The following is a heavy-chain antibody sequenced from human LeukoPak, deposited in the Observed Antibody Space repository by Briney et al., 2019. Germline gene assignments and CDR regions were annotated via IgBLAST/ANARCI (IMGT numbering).Heavy chain of an antibody. J-gene: IGHJ4*02. CDR3: ARDNAGNIDY. Sequence: ASVKVSCKASGYTFTSNAMNWVRQAPRQGLELMGWINTNTGNPTYAQGFTGRFVFSLDTSVSTAHLQISSLKAEDTAVYYCARDNAGNIDYWGQGTLVTVSS. D-gene: IGHD2/OR15-2a*01. V-gene: IGHV7-4-1*02. CDR1: GYTFTSNA. CDR2: INTNTGNP.